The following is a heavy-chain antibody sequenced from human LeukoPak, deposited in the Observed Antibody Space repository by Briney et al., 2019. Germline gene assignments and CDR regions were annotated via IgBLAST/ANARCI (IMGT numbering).Heavy chain of an antibody. CDR1: GFTVSTNC. CDR3: VKCPLRSTSGPFDY. CDR2: ISYDGSEK. D-gene: IGHD1-26*01. V-gene: IGHV3-30*18. J-gene: IGHJ4*02. Sequence: PGGSLRLSCAASGFTVSTNCMTWVRQAPGKGLEWVAVISYDGSEKYYAGSVQGRFTISRDNSKNTLWLHVNSLSAEDTAVYYCVKCPLRSTSGPFDYWGQGTLVAVSS.